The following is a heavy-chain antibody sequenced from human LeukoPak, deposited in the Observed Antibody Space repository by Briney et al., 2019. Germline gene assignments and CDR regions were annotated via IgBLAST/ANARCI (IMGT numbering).Heavy chain of an antibody. Sequence: GGSLRLSCAASGCTFSNYAMSWVRQAPGKGLEWVSVISGSGGNADYADSVKGRFTISRDNSKNTLSLQMNSLRAEDTAVYYCAKQVGTGTTPTDYWGQGTLVTVSS. D-gene: IGHD1-1*01. J-gene: IGHJ4*02. V-gene: IGHV3-23*01. CDR3: AKQVGTGTTPTDY. CDR2: ISGSGGNA. CDR1: GCTFSNYA.